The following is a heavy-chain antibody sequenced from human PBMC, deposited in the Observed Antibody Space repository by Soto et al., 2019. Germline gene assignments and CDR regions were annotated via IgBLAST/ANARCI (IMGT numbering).Heavy chain of an antibody. D-gene: IGHD5-12*01. J-gene: IGHJ3*02. CDR3: ARARLRAVYAFDI. CDR2: IYYSGST. CDR1: GGSVSSGAYY. Sequence: SETLSLTCTVSGGSVSSGAYYWTWIRQRPGKGLEWIGYIYYSGSTYYSPSLKSRLSISLDASKNQFSLRLSSVTAADTAMYYCARARLRAVYAFDIWRQGTMATVSS. V-gene: IGHV4-31*03.